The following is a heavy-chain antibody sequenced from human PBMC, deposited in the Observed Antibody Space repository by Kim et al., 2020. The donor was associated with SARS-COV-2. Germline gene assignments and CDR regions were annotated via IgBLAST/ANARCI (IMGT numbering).Heavy chain of an antibody. CDR2: IVSDIGNT. CDR3: VRGNYGKIVGEY. D-gene: IGHD1-26*01. Sequence: ASVKVSCKASGYTFTDYGISWVRQAPGQGLEWMGWIVSDIGNTNYAQNLQGRVTMTADTSTSTAYMELMSLRSDDTTMYYCVRGNYGKIVGEYWGQGTLVTVST. V-gene: IGHV1-18*01. J-gene: IGHJ4*02. CDR1: GYTFTDYG.